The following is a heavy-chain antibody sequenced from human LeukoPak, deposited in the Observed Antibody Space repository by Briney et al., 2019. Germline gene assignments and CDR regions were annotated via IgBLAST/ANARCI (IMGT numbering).Heavy chain of an antibody. CDR3: ATDPASYCTSSTCDFDY. CDR2: IKQDGSDK. Sequence: GGSLRLSCAASGFTFSSYWMSWVRQAPGKGLEWVANIKQDGSDKYYVDSVRGRFTISRDNAQNSPYLQMNNLGAEDTAVYYCATDPASYCTSSTCDFDYWGQGTLVTVSS. CDR1: GFTFSSYW. J-gene: IGHJ4*02. V-gene: IGHV3-7*01. D-gene: IGHD2-8*01.